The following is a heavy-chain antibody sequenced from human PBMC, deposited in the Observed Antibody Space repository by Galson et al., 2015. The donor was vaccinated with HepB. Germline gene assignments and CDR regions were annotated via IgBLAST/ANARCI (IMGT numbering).Heavy chain of an antibody. CDR3: TTDGGIAVAGTDFDY. CDR1: GFTFSNAW. J-gene: IGHJ4*02. V-gene: IGHV3-15*01. CDR2: IKSKTDGGTT. D-gene: IGHD6-19*01. Sequence: SLRLSCAASGFTFSNAWMSWVRQAPGKGLEWVGRIKSKTDGGTTDYAAPVKGRFTISRDDSKNTLYLQMNSLKTEDTAVYYCTTDGGIAVAGTDFDYWGQGTLVTVSS.